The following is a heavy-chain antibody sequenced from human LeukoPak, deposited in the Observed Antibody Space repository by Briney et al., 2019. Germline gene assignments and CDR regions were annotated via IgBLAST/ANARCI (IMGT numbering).Heavy chain of an antibody. D-gene: IGHD3-10*01. V-gene: IGHV3-21*01. Sequence: GGSLRLSCAASGFTFSSYAISWVRQAPGKGLEWVSSISSSSTYINYADSVKGRFTISRDNAKNSLYLQMNSLRAEDTAVYYCARDRSPGNFDYWGQGTLVTVSS. J-gene: IGHJ4*02. CDR3: ARDRSPGNFDY. CDR1: GFTFSSYA. CDR2: ISSSSTYI.